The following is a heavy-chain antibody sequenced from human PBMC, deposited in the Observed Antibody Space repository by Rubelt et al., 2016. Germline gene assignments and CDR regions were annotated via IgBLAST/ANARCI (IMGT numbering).Heavy chain of an antibody. J-gene: IGHJ5*02. Sequence: QVQLQESGPGLVKPSQTLSLTCTVSGGSISSGGYYWSWIRQHPGKGLEWIGYIYYSGSTYYNPSLKSRVTISVDTSKNQVSLNLSSVTAADTAMYYCARGPGAMYYYDSSGSTNWFDPWGQGTLVTVSS. V-gene: IGHV4-31*03. CDR1: GGSISSGGYY. D-gene: IGHD3-22*01. CDR3: ARGPGAMYYYDSSGSTNWFDP. CDR2: IYYSGST.